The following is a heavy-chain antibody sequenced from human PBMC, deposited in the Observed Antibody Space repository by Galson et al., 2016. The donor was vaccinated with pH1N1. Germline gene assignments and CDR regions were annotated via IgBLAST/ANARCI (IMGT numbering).Heavy chain of an antibody. CDR3: ARMSGSSRYLDY. Sequence: SVKVSCKASGYTFSSYGISWVRQAPGKGLEWMGWISGYNGNTKYEQKIQGRVSMTIDTSTSTVYMELRSPRSDDTALYYCARMSGSSRYLDYWGQGTPVTVSS. D-gene: IGHD1-26*01. V-gene: IGHV1-18*01. CDR1: GYTFSSYG. J-gene: IGHJ4*02. CDR2: ISGYNGNT.